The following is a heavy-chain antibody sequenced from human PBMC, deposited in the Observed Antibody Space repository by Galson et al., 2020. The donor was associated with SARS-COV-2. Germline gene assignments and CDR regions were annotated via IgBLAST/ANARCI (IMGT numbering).Heavy chain of an antibody. V-gene: IGHV3-30*01. J-gene: IGHJ4*02. CDR1: GFIFNTYA. CDR2: ISYYGTTK. Sequence: GESLKIPCAASGFIFNTYAMHWVRQAPGKGLEWVAIISYYGTTKYNADSVKGHFTISRGNSKNTLYLQMNSLRPEDSAVDYCAREGPDYSGSYFDVWGGGSLFSVSS. CDR3: AREGPDYSGSYFDV. D-gene: IGHD3-10*01.